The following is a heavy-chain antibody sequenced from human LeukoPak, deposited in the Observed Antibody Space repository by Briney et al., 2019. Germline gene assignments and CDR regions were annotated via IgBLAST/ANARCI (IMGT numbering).Heavy chain of an antibody. J-gene: IGHJ6*02. V-gene: IGHV5-51*01. CDR1: GYSFTSYW. CDR3: ARHGEMATIRYYYYGLDV. CDR2: IYPGDSDT. Sequence: GESLKISCKGSGYSFTSYWLDWVRQMPGKGLEWMGIIYPGDSDTRYSPSFQGQVTISADKSISTAYLQWSSLKASDTAMYYCARHGEMATIRYYYYGLDVWGQGTTVTVSS. D-gene: IGHD5-24*01.